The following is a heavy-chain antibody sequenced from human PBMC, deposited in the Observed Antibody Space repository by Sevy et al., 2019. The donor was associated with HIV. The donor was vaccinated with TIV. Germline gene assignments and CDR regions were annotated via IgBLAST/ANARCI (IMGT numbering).Heavy chain of an antibody. V-gene: IGHV4-4*07. CDR2: IYTSGST. D-gene: IGHD3-22*01. Sequence: SETLSLTCTVSGGSISSYYWSWIRQPAGKGLEWIGRIYTSGSTNYNPALKSRVTMSVDTSKNQCSRKLSSVTAADTAVYYCARDLSASITMIVEGAFDIWGQGTMVTVSS. J-gene: IGHJ3*02. CDR3: ARDLSASITMIVEGAFDI. CDR1: GGSISSYY.